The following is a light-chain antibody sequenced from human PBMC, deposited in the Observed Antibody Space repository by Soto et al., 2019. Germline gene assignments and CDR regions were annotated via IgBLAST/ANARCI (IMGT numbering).Light chain of an antibody. V-gene: IGKV3-15*01. Sequence: DIILTQSPAIVSVSPGERATLSCRASRSVSTNLAWYQHKHGQAPRLLIYGESTRVTDIPPRFSGSGSGTEFTITINYLKSDGLGFYYCQQYDKTVHPVTFGGGTKVEI. J-gene: IGKJ4*01. CDR2: GES. CDR1: RSVSTN. CDR3: QQYDKTVHPVT.